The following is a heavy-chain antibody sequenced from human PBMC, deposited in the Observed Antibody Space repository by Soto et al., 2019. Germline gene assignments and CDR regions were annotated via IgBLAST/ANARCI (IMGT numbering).Heavy chain of an antibody. CDR2: INHSGST. J-gene: IGHJ4*02. V-gene: IGHV4-34*01. D-gene: IGHD5-12*01. Sequence: QVQLQQWGAGLLKPSETLSLTCAVYGESFSGYYWSWIRQPPGKGLEWIGDINHSGSTHYNPSLTSRVTMSVDTSENQFSLKLSSVTAADTAVYYWAGNIVDTISSFDYCGQGTLVTVSS. CDR1: GESFSGYY. CDR3: AGNIVDTISSFDY.